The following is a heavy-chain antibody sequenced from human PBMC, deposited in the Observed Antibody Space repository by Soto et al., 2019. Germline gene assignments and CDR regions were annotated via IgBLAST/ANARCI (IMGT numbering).Heavy chain of an antibody. CDR2: ISAFNGNA. J-gene: IGHJ4*02. CDR3: ARASGDDADSSAIDS. V-gene: IGHV1-18*01. Sequence: ASVKVSCKASGYTFTSYGISWVRQAPGQGLEWMGWISAFNGNANYAQKLLGRVTMTTDASTSTAYMELSSLRSEDTAVYYCARASGDDADSSAIDSWGQGAVVTVSS. CDR1: GYTFTSYG. D-gene: IGHD4-4*01.